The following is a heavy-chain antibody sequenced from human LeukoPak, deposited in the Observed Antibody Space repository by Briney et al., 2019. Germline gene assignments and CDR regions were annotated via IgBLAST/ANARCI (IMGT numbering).Heavy chain of an antibody. Sequence: GGSLRLSCAASGFTFSSYGMHWVRQAPGKGLEWVAFIRYDGSNKYYADSVKGRFTISRDNSKNTLYLQMNSLRAEDMALYYCAKDISSYGGHDAFDIWGQGTLVTVSS. CDR3: AKDISSYGGHDAFDI. CDR1: GFTFSSYG. V-gene: IGHV3-30*02. CDR2: IRYDGSNK. J-gene: IGHJ3*02. D-gene: IGHD3-10*01.